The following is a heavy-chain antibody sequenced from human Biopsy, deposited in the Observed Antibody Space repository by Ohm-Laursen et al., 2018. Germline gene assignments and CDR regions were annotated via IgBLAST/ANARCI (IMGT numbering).Heavy chain of an antibody. J-gene: IGHJ4*02. CDR1: TGSFNSYG. CDR3: AREAIGYQLPCDD. V-gene: IGHV1-69*11. D-gene: IGHD2-2*01. CDR2: IIPILRTT. Sequence: GVSVKASCKAPTGSFNSYGIIWVRQAPGQGLEWMGRIIPILRTTAYAQTFLGRVTITADSPTSTVDMELTSLTSDDTAVYFCAREAIGYQLPCDDWGQGPLITVSS.